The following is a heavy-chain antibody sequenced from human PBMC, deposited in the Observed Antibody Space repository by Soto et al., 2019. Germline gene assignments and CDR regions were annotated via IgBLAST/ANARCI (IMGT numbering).Heavy chain of an antibody. V-gene: IGHV3-53*01. D-gene: IGHD5-12*01. J-gene: IGHJ4*02. Sequence: EVQLVESGGGLIQPGGSLRLSCAASGFNVRSSYMSWVRQAPGEGLEWVSVIYIGGTTYHADSLKGRFTISRDKSKNTLYLQMNSLRAEDTAIYYCARGLGDGYLAHWGQGTLVTVSS. CDR3: ARGLGDGYLAH. CDR1: GFNVRSSY. CDR2: IYIGGTT.